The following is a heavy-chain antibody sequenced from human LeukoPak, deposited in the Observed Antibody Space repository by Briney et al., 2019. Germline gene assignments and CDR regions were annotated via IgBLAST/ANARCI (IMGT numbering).Heavy chain of an antibody. CDR3: ARDRDYGSGSYYYYYGMDV. J-gene: IGHJ6*02. Sequence: GRSLRLSCAASGFTFSSYGMHWVRQAPGKGLEWVSSISSSSSYIYYADSVKGRFTISRDNAKNSLYLQMNSLRAEDTAVYYCARDRDYGSGSYYYYYGMDVWGQGTTVTVSS. CDR1: GFTFSSYG. D-gene: IGHD3-10*01. CDR2: ISSSSSYI. V-gene: IGHV3-21*01.